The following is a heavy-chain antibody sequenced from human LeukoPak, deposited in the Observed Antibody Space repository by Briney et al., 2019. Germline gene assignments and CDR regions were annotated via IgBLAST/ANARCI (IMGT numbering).Heavy chain of an antibody. Sequence: GGSLRLSCAASGFTFSNYSMNWVRQAPGKGLEWVSSISSSSSYIYYADSVKGRFTISRDISQNMVYLQVNSLRDDDTAVYYCARDDTSGGYYEFGYWGQGALLIVSS. V-gene: IGHV3-21*04. CDR3: ARDDTSGGYYEFGY. CDR2: ISSSSSYI. D-gene: IGHD6-19*01. CDR1: GFTFSNYS. J-gene: IGHJ4*02.